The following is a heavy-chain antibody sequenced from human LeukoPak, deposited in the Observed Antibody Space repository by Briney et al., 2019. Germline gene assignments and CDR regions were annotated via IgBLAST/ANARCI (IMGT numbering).Heavy chain of an antibody. Sequence: SETLSLTCTVSGGSISSSSYYWGWIRQHPGKGLEWIGYIYYSGSTYYNPSLKSRVTISVDTSHNQFSLKLSSVTAADTAVYYCARAGTVGNHYFDPWGQGILGTVSS. CDR2: IYYSGST. CDR1: GGSISSSSYY. D-gene: IGHD6-13*01. V-gene: IGHV4-31*03. J-gene: IGHJ5*02. CDR3: ARAGTVGNHYFDP.